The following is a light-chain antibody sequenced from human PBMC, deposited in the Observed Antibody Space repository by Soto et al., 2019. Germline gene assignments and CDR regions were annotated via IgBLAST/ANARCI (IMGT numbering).Light chain of an antibody. CDR1: QSVSSTY. Sequence: EIVLTQSPGTLSLSPGERATLSCRASQSVSSTYLAWYQQKPGQPPRLLLFDASNRATGIPDRFSGRGSGTEFTLTISSLAPEDFAVYYCQQYGRSPPSWTFGQGTKVELK. J-gene: IGKJ1*01. CDR3: QQYGRSPPSWT. V-gene: IGKV3-20*01. CDR2: DAS.